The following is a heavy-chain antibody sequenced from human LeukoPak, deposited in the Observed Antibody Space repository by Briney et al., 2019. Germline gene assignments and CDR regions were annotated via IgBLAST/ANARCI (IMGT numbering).Heavy chain of an antibody. CDR2: IRYDGSNK. Sequence: GGSLRLSCAASGFTFSSYGMHCVRQAPGKGLEWVAFIRYDGSNKYYADSVKGRFTISRDNSKNTLYLQMNSLRAEDTAVYYCAKENCSSTSCYIDYWGQGTLVTVSS. J-gene: IGHJ4*02. D-gene: IGHD2-2*01. V-gene: IGHV3-30*02. CDR3: AKENCSSTSCYIDY. CDR1: GFTFSSYG.